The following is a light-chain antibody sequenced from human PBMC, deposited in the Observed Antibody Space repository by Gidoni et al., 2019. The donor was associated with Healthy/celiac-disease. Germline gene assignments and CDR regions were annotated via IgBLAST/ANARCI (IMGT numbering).Light chain of an antibody. CDR1: QSISSW. J-gene: IGKJ1*01. V-gene: IGKV1-5*03. CDR3: QQYNRYSVT. Sequence: DIQMTQSPSTLSASVGDRVTITCRASQSISSWLAWYQQKPGKAPTLLIYKASSLESGVPSRFSGSGSGTEFTLTISSLQPDDFATYYCQQYNRYSVTFGQGTKVEIK. CDR2: KAS.